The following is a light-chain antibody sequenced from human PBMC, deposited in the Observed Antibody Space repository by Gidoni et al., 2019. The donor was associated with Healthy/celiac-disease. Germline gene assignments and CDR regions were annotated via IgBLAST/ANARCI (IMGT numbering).Light chain of an antibody. CDR2: DAS. Sequence: EIVLTLSPATLSLSPGERATLSCRASQSVSSYLAWYQQNPGQAPRLLIYDASNRATGIPARYSGSGSGTDFTLTISSLEPEDFAVYYCQQRSNWPPGYTFGQGTKLEIK. CDR3: QQRSNWPPGYT. V-gene: IGKV3-11*01. CDR1: QSVSSY. J-gene: IGKJ2*01.